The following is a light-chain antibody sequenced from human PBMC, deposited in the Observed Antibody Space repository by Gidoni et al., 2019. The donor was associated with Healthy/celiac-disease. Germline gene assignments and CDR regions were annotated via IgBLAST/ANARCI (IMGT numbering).Light chain of an antibody. CDR1: QSVSSY. CDR3: QQRSNWPWT. V-gene: IGKV3-11*01. CDR2: DAF. Sequence: EIVLTQSPATLSLSPGERATLSCRASQSVSSYLAWYQQKPGQAPRLLIYDAFNRATGIPARFSGSGSGTDFTLTISSLEPEDVAVYYCQQRSNWPWTFGQGTKVEIK. J-gene: IGKJ1*01.